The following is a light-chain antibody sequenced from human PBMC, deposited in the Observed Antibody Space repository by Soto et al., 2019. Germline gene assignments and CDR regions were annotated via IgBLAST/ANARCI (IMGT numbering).Light chain of an antibody. CDR3: QQYNNWPL. V-gene: IGKV3-15*01. J-gene: IGKJ4*01. CDR2: GAS. CDR1: QSVRSS. Sequence: EIVMTQSPATLSVSPGERVTLSFRASQSVRSSLAWYQQKPGQAPRLLIYGASTRATGIPARFSGSGSGTEFTLTISSLQSEDFAVYYCQQYNNWPLFGGGTKVDI.